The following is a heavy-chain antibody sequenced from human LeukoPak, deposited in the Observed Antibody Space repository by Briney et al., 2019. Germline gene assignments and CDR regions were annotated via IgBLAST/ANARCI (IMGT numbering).Heavy chain of an antibody. J-gene: IGHJ3*02. CDR1: GFTLRSYS. D-gene: IGHD3-22*01. Sequence: GGSLRLSCAASGFTLRSYSMNWVRQAPGKGLEWVSSISSSSTYIYYADSVNCRFTISRDDAKNSLYLQMNSPRAEDTAVYYCARVGYYYDSSTYSDGFDMWGQGTMVIVSS. V-gene: IGHV3-21*01. CDR2: ISSSSTYI. CDR3: ARVGYYYDSSTYSDGFDM.